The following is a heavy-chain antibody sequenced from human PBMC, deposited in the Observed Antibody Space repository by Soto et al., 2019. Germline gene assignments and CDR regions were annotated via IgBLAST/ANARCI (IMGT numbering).Heavy chain of an antibody. CDR3: ARDLMTTVSTDAFDI. CDR2: ISAYNGNT. V-gene: IGHV1-18*01. D-gene: IGHD4-17*01. Sequence: ASVKVSCKASGYNFTSYGISWVRPAPGQGLEWMGWISAYNGNTNYAQKLQGRVTMTTDTSTSTAYMELRSLRSDDTAVYYCARDLMTTVSTDAFDIWAQGTMVTVSS. CDR1: GYNFTSYG. J-gene: IGHJ3*02.